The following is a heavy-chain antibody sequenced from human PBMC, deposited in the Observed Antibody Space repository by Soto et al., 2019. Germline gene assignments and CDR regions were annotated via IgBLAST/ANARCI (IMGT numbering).Heavy chain of an antibody. Sequence: QVHLVESGVGVVQPGRSLRLSCAASGFTFSNNAMDWVRQAPGKGLEWVAVISYDGSNKYIAESVKGRFTISRDNSKNTLFLQMNSLRAEDTAVYYCARGTTTSAFSAMDVWGHGTKVTVSS. J-gene: IGHJ6*02. CDR1: GFTFSNNA. D-gene: IGHD1-1*01. V-gene: IGHV3-30-3*01. CDR3: ARGTTTSAFSAMDV. CDR2: ISYDGSNK.